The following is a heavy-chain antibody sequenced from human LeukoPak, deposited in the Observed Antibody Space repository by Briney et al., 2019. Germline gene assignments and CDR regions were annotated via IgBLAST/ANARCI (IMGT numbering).Heavy chain of an antibody. Sequence: GGSLRLSCAASGFSFSRFGMNWVRQAPGKGLEWISYISSSSGAIYYAVSVRGRFTISRDNAKNSLYLQMSSLRDEDTAIYYCAQKGGTDHWGQGTLVTVSS. V-gene: IGHV3-48*02. CDR3: AQKGGTDH. CDR1: GFSFSRFG. J-gene: IGHJ4*02. D-gene: IGHD2-15*01. CDR2: ISSSSGAI.